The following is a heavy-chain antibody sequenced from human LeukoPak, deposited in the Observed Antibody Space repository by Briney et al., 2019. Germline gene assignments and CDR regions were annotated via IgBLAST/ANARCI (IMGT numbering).Heavy chain of an antibody. V-gene: IGHV1-8*01. CDR3: ARGHSGYLYYYYGMDV. Sequence: ASVKVSCKASGYTFTSYDINWVRQATGQGLEWMGWMNPNSGNTGYAQKFQGRVTMTRNTSISTAYMGLSSLRSEDTAVYYCARGHSGYLYYYYGMDVWGQGTTVTVSS. D-gene: IGHD5-12*01. J-gene: IGHJ6*02. CDR2: MNPNSGNT. CDR1: GYTFTSYD.